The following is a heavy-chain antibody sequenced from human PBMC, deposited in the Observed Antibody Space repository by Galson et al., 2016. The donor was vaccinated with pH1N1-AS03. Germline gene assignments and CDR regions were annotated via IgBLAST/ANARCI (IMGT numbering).Heavy chain of an antibody. D-gene: IGHD5-24*01. CDR1: GYTFTSYG. CDR2: ISAYNGNT. CDR3: AKVGGEGYNWYFYGVDV. Sequence: SVKVSCKASGYTFTSYGITWVRQAPGQGLEWMGWISAYNGNTKYAQKFPGRVTMTTDTSTSTAYMELRNLRSDDTAVYYCAKVGGEGYNWYFYGVDVWGQGTTVTVSS. J-gene: IGHJ6*02. V-gene: IGHV1-18*01.